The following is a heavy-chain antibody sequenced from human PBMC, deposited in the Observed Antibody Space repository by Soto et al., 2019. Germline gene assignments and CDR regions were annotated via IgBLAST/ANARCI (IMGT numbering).Heavy chain of an antibody. CDR2: NSGSGNT. D-gene: IGHD3-22*01. V-gene: IGHV3-23*01. CDR3: AISGGYDNTSPFDY. Sequence: EVQVLESGGGLVQPGGSLRLSCVASGFTFNNYAMSWVRQVPGKGLEWVSGNSGSGNTYYADSVKGRFTISRDNSKNTLYLQMISLRTEDTAVYHCAISGGYDNTSPFDYWGQGTQVTVSS. J-gene: IGHJ4*02. CDR1: GFTFNNYA.